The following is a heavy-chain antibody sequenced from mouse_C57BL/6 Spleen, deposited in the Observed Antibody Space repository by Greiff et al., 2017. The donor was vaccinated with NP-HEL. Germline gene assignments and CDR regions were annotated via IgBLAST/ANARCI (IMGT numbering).Heavy chain of an antibody. V-gene: IGHV1-26*01. Sequence: EVQLQQSGPELVKPGASVKISCKASGYTFTDYYMNWVKQSHGKSLEWIGDINPNNGGTSYNQKFKGKATLTVDKSSSTAYMELRSLTSEDSAVYYGARGFYYGSSLDYWGQGTTLTVSS. CDR2: INPNNGGT. D-gene: IGHD1-1*01. J-gene: IGHJ2*01. CDR1: GYTFTDYY. CDR3: ARGFYYGSSLDY.